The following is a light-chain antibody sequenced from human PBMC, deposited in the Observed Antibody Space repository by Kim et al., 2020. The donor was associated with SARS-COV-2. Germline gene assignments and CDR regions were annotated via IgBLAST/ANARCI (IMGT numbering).Light chain of an antibody. V-gene: IGLV6-57*02. J-gene: IGLJ2*01. CDR1: SGIIARSH. CDR3: QSYDSSNPVV. CDR2: EEN. Sequence: KRGSISCTGMSGIIARSHVQWYKLRPGSAPTTVIYEENQRPSGVPDRFSGSIDSSSNSASLTISGLKTEDEADYYCQSYDSSNPVVFGGGTQLTVL.